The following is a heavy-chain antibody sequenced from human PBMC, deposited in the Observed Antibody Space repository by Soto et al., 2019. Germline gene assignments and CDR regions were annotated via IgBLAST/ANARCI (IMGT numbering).Heavy chain of an antibody. CDR1: GGTFSSYA. CDR3: ARSVRLPYYYYYGMDV. D-gene: IGHD5-12*01. Sequence: ASVKVSCKASGGTFSSYAISWVRQAPGQGLEWMGGIIPIFGTANYAQKFQGRVTITADESTSTAYMELSSLRSEDTAVYYCARSVRLPYYYYYGMDVWGQGTTVTVSS. V-gene: IGHV1-69*13. J-gene: IGHJ6*02. CDR2: IIPIFGTA.